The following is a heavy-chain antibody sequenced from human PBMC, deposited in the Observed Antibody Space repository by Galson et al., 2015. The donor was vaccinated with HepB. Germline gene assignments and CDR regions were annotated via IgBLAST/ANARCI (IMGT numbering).Heavy chain of an antibody. Sequence: SVKVSCKASGGTFSSYAISWVRQAPGQGLEWMGGIIPIFGTANYAQKFQGRVTITADESTSTAYMELSSLRSEDTAVYYCARAVDYDFWSGYYTGYYYYMDVWGKGTTVTVSS. CDR2: IIPIFGTA. CDR3: ARAVDYDFWSGYYTGYYYYMDV. D-gene: IGHD3-3*01. V-gene: IGHV1-69*13. CDR1: GGTFSSYA. J-gene: IGHJ6*03.